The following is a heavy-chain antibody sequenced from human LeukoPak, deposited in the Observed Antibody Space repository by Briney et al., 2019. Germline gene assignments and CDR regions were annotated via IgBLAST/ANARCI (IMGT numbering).Heavy chain of an antibody. CDR1: GFTFSSYE. J-gene: IGHJ4*02. D-gene: IGHD1-26*01. Sequence: PGGSLRLSCAASGFTFSSYEMNWVRQAPGKGLEWVSYISSSGSIIYYADSVKGRFTTSRDNAKNSLYLQMNSLRAEDTAVYYCAREGAVRGYYFDYWGQGTLVTVSS. V-gene: IGHV3-48*03. CDR2: ISSSGSII. CDR3: AREGAVRGYYFDY.